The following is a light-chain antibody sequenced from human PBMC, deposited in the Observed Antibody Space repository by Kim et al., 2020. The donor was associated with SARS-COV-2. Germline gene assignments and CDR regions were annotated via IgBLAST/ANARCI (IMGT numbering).Light chain of an antibody. CDR1: QSVLYSSNNKNY. CDR2: WAS. CDR3: QQYYTTPYS. V-gene: IGKV4-1*01. J-gene: IGKJ2*03. Sequence: RATINCKSRQSVLYSSNNKNYLAWYQQKPGQSPKLLIYWASTRESGVPDRFSGSGSGTDFTLTISSLQAEDAAVYYCQQYYTTPYSFGQGTKLEI.